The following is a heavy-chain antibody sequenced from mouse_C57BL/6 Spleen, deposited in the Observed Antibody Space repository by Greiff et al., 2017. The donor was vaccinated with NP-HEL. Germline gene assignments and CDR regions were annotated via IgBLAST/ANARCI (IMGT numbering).Heavy chain of an antibody. D-gene: IGHD4-1*01. J-gene: IGHJ3*01. Sequence: EVQLVESGGDLVKPGGSLKLSCAASGFTFSSYGLSWVRQTPAKRLEWVAPISSGGRYPYYPDSVKGRFTISRDNAKNTLYLQMSSLKSEDTAMYYCASRWDGAYWGQGTLVTVSA. V-gene: IGHV5-6*01. CDR1: GFTFSSYG. CDR2: ISSGGRYP. CDR3: ASRWDGAY.